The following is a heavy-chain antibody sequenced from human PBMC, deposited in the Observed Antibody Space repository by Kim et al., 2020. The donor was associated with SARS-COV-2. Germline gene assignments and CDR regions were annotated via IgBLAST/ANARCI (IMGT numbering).Heavy chain of an antibody. D-gene: IGHD5-18*01. V-gene: IGHV3-23*01. CDR2: ISGNGRIT. CDR3: ARRSPYGFGYYFDS. Sequence: GGSLRLSCAASGFTFSTYAMSLVRQAPGKGLEWVSSISGNGRITYYADSVKGRFTFSRDNSKNTLYLQMNSMRVEDTAVYYCARRSPYGFGYYFDSWGRGTLVTVSS. J-gene: IGHJ4*02. CDR1: GFTFSTYA.